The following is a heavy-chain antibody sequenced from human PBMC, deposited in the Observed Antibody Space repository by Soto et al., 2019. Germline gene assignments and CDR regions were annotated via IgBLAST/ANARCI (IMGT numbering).Heavy chain of an antibody. CDR1: GGSISSGRYS. V-gene: IGHV4-30-2*01. CDR2: IYHSGST. J-gene: IGHJ4*02. D-gene: IGHD2-21*02. Sequence: QLRLQESGSGLVKPSQTLSLTCAVSGGSISSGRYSWSWIRQPPGKGLEWIGYIYHSGSTYYNPSLKSRVTISLDRSQNQFSLNLNSVTAADAAVYFCARMTSLYYFDYWGQGTLVTVSS. CDR3: ARMTSLYYFDY.